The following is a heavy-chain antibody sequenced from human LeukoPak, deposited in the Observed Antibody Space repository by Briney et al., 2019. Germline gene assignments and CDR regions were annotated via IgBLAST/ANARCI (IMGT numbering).Heavy chain of an antibody. CDR2: INPNSGGT. J-gene: IGHJ5*02. D-gene: IGHD3-22*01. V-gene: IGHV1-2*02. CDR3: ARLFDYYDSRNP. CDR1: GYTFTGHY. Sequence: GASVKVSCKASGYTFTGHYMHWVRQAPGQGLEWMGWINPNSGGTNYAQKFQGRVTMTRDTSISTAYMELSRLRSDDTAVYYCARLFDYYDSRNPWGQGTLVTVSS.